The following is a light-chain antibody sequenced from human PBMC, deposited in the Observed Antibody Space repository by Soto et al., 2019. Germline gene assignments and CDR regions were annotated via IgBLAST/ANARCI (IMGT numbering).Light chain of an antibody. CDR2: DAS. V-gene: IGKV3-11*01. CDR1: QSISNH. J-gene: IGKJ2*01. CDR3: QQRSYWPAYT. Sequence: EIVLTQSPVILSLSPGDRATLSCRASQSISNHLAWYQQKLGQAPRLLIYDASHRATGIPARFSGSGSGTDFTLTISSLEPEDLAVYYCQQRSYWPAYTFGQGTKLEIK.